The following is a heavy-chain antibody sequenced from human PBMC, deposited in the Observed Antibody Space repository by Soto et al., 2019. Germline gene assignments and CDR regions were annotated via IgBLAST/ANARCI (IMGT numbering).Heavy chain of an antibody. J-gene: IGHJ4*02. Sequence: QVQLQESGPGLVKPSQTLSLTCTVSGGSINSGGYCWSWIRQHPGKGLDWIGCISYGGSTSYNPALKSRVTISVHTSKTQFSLKLTSVTAADTAVYYCSRGILVWGQGALITVSS. CDR3: SRGILV. CDR2: ISYGGST. D-gene: IGHD5-18*01. V-gene: IGHV4-31*03. CDR1: GGSINSGGYC.